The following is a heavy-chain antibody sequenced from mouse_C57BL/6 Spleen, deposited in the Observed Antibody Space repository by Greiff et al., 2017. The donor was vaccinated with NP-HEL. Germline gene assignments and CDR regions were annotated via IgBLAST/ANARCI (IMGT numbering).Heavy chain of an antibody. V-gene: IGHV5-17*01. CDR2: ISSGSSTI. D-gene: IGHD2-10*02. CDR3: ARLGYGNLSCFAY. J-gene: IGHJ3*01. CDR1: GFTFSDYG. Sequence: EVQGVESGGGLVKPGGSLKLSSAASGFTFSDYGMHWVRQAPEKGLEWVAYISSGSSTIYYADTVKGRSTISRDNAKTTLFLQMDSLRSEDTAMYYCARLGYGNLSCFAYWGQGTLVTVSA.